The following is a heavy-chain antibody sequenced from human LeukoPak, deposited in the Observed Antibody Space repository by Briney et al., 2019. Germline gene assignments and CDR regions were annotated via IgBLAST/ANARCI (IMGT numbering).Heavy chain of an antibody. CDR3: AKASIPYGDYPPDY. CDR2: ISWNSGSI. CDR1: GFTFDDYA. J-gene: IGHJ4*02. V-gene: IGHV3-9*03. Sequence: GGSLRLSCAASGFTFDDYAMHWVRQAPGKGLEWVSGISWNSGSIGYADSVKGRFTISRDNAKNSLYLQMNSPRAEDMALYYCAKASIPYGDYPPDYWGQGTLVTVSS. D-gene: IGHD4-17*01.